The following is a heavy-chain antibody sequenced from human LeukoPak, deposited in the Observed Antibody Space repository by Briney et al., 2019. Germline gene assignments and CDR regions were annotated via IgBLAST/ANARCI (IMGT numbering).Heavy chain of an antibody. CDR3: ARDLFGGASSSDY. CDR1: GYTFTGYY. J-gene: IGHJ4*02. Sequence: ASVKVSCKASGYTFTGYYMHWVRQAPGQGLEWMGRINPNTGGTNSAQKFQGRVTMTRDTSISTVCMELSRLRSDDTAVYYCARDLFGGASSSDYWGQGTLVTVSS. V-gene: IGHV1-2*06. D-gene: IGHD6-6*01. CDR2: INPNTGGT.